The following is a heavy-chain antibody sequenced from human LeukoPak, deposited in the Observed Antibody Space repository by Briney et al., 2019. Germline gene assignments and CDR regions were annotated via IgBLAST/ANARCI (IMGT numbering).Heavy chain of an antibody. CDR1: GASVTSGAYS. J-gene: IGHJ4*02. D-gene: IGHD6-13*01. V-gene: IGHV4-30-2*01. CDR3: ASVPAAAHRGYFDF. Sequence: PSETLSLTCAVSGASVTSGAYSWPWIRQPPGKGLEWIGYFYHSGSTYYNPSRKSRVTISVDRSKNQFSLKLGSVTAADTAVYYCASVPAAAHRGYFDFWGQGTLVTVSS. CDR2: FYHSGST.